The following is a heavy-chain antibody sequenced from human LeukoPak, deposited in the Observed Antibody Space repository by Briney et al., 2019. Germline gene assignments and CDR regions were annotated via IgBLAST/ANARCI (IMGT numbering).Heavy chain of an antibody. V-gene: IGHV3-49*03. Sequence: PGGSLRLSCTASGFTFGDYAMSWFRQAPGKGLEWAGFTRSKAYGGTTEYAASVKGRFTISRDDSKSIAYLQMNSLKTEDTAVYYCTREGIHDYGDYLTDYWGQGTLVTVSS. CDR2: TRSKAYGGTT. D-gene: IGHD4-17*01. CDR1: GFTFGDYA. J-gene: IGHJ4*02. CDR3: TREGIHDYGDYLTDY.